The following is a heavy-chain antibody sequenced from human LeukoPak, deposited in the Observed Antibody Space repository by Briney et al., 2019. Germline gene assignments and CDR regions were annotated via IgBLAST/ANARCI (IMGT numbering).Heavy chain of an antibody. J-gene: IGHJ6*02. CDR2: VCDSGST. D-gene: IGHD6-25*01. CDR3: ARLSRIAAAGAYSYYSLDV. CDR1: GGSINNDY. Sequence: SETLSLTCTVSGGSINNDYWSWLRQPPGKRLEWIGCVCDSGSTNSDPSLQSRVTISADTSRNQFSLKLSSVTAADTAVYYCARLSRIAAAGAYSYYSLDVRGQGTTVTVSS. V-gene: IGHV4-59*13.